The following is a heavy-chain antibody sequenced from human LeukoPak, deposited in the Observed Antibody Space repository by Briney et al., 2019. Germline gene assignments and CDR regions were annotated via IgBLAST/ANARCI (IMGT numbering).Heavy chain of an antibody. J-gene: IGHJ4*02. CDR1: GFTFNTYW. V-gene: IGHV3-7*01. CDR3: ARDVRSGLNYFVFADY. Sequence: PGGSLRLSCAASGFTFNTYWMSWVRQAPGKGLEGVANIKPDGSESYYADSVKGRFSISRDNTKNSLYLQMNSLGAEDTAVYYCARDVRSGLNYFVFADYWGQGTLVTVFS. CDR2: IKPDGSES. D-gene: IGHD3-10*02.